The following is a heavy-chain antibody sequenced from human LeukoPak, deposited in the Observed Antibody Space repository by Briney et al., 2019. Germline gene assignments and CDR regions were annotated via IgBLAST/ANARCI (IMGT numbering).Heavy chain of an antibody. J-gene: IGHJ5*02. Sequence: SETLSLTRTVSGGSISSSSYYWGWIRQPPGKGLEWIGSIYYSGSTYYNPSLKSRVTISVDTSKNQFSLKLSSVTAADTAVYYCARQSLVVPAARRYNWFDPWGQGTLVTVSS. CDR2: IYYSGST. CDR3: ARQSLVVPAARRYNWFDP. V-gene: IGHV4-39*01. CDR1: GGSISSSSYY. D-gene: IGHD2-2*01.